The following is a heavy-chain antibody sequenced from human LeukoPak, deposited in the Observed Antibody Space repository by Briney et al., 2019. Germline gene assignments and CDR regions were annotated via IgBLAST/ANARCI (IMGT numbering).Heavy chain of an antibody. J-gene: IGHJ5*02. CDR1: GFPFGNFW. D-gene: IGHD6-25*01. CDR3: ATDVTGSEDR. Sequence: PGGSLRLSCVLSGFPFGNFWMHWVRHVPGKGLVWVARMDTDGRTTDYADSVKGRFTISRDNARNTLYLQMRSLRADDTALYYCATDVTGSEDRWGQGTLVTVSS. CDR2: MDTDGRTT. V-gene: IGHV3-74*01.